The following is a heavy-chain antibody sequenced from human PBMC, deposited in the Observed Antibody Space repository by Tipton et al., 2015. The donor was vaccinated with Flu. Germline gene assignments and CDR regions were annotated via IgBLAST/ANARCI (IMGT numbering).Heavy chain of an antibody. CDR1: GGSVSSNSVA. CDR2: TYYRSKWYN. V-gene: IGHV6-1*01. J-gene: IGHJ6*02. Sequence: LRLSCAISGGSVSSNSVAWNWIRQSPSRGLEWLGRTYYRSKWYNDYAESVKSRIIISPDTAKNEVSLQLRSVTPEDTAVYYCAKVGGRGSYYYGMDVWGQGTTVTVSS. CDR3: AKVGGRGSYYYGMDV.